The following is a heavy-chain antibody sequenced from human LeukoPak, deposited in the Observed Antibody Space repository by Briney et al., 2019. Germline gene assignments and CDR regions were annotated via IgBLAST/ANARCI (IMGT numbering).Heavy chain of an antibody. CDR3: ANARITMIVVAD. V-gene: IGHV3-30*18. CDR2: ISYDGSNK. CDR1: GFTFSSYG. Sequence: PGGSLRLSCAASGFTFSSYGMHWVRQAPGKGLEWVAVISYDGSNKYYADSVKGRFTISRDNSKNTLYLQMNSLRAEDTAVYYCANARITMIVVADWGQGTLVTVSS. J-gene: IGHJ4*02. D-gene: IGHD3-22*01.